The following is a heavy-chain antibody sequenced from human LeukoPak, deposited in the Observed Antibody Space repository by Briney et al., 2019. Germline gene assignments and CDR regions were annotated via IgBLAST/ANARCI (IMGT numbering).Heavy chain of an antibody. Sequence: PGGSLRLSCAASGFTFSDYYMNWVRRAPGKGLEWVSVISDSGGTTDYADSVKGRLTISRDNSKNTLYLQMNSLRAEDTAVYYCAKAYSSAWYSPFDYWGQGTLVTVSS. CDR2: ISDSGGTT. V-gene: IGHV3-23*01. CDR3: AKAYSSAWYSPFDY. D-gene: IGHD6-19*01. J-gene: IGHJ4*02. CDR1: GFTFSDYY.